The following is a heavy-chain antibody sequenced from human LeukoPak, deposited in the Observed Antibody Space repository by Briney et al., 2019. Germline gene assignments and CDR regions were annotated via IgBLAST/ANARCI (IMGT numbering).Heavy chain of an antibody. D-gene: IGHD1-20*01. CDR2: INHSGST. Sequence: PSETLSLTCAVYGGSFSGYYWSWIRQPPGKGLEWIGEINHSGSTNYNPSLKSRVTISVDTSKNQFSLKLSSVTAADTAVYSCARVRYNWNGGYFDYWGQGTLVTVSS. CDR3: ARVRYNWNGGYFDY. CDR1: GGSFSGYY. J-gene: IGHJ4*02. V-gene: IGHV4-34*01.